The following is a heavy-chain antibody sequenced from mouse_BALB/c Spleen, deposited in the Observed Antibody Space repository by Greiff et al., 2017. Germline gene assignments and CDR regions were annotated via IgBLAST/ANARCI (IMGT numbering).Heavy chain of an antibody. Sequence: ELVRPGASETLSCKASGYTFTSYWINWINQRPGQGLEWIGRIAPGSGSTYYNEMFKGKETLTVDTSSSTAYIQLSSLSSEDSAVYFCARGVYYAMDYWGQGTAVTVSS. CDR1: GYTFTSYW. CDR2: IAPGSGST. J-gene: IGHJ4*01. CDR3: ARGVYYAMDY. V-gene: IGHV1S41*01.